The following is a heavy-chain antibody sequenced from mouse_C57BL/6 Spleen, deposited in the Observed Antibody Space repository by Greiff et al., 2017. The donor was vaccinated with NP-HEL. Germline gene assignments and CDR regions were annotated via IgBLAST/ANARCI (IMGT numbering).Heavy chain of an antibody. J-gene: IGHJ1*03. V-gene: IGHV1-50*01. CDR1: GYTFTSYW. CDR2: IDPSDSYT. CDR3: ARGAGYGSSYSYWYFDV. Sequence: QVQLQQPGAELVKPGASVKLSCKASGYTFTSYWMQWVKQRPGQGLEWIGEIDPSDSYTNYNQKFKGKATLTVDTSSSTAYMQLSSLTSEDSAVYYCARGAGYGSSYSYWYFDVWGTGTTVTVSS. D-gene: IGHD1-1*01.